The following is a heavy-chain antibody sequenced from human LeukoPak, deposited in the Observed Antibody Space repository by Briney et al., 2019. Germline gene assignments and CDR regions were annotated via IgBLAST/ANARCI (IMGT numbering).Heavy chain of an antibody. D-gene: IGHD7-27*01. CDR1: GFTFSSYA. J-gene: IGHJ4*02. Sequence: GGSLRLSCAASGFTFSSYAMHWVRQAPGKGLEYVSAISSNGGSTYYANSVRGRFTISRDNSKNTLYLQMGSLRAEDMAVYYCARPPGPAWVFFGYWGQGTLVTVSS. V-gene: IGHV3-64*01. CDR2: ISSNGGST. CDR3: ARPPGPAWVFFGY.